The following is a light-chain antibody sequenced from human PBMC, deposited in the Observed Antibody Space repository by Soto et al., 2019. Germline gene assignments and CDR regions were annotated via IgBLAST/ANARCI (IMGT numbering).Light chain of an antibody. CDR1: SSDVGGYNY. J-gene: IGLJ2*01. CDR2: DVS. CDR3: SSFTISRDLV. V-gene: IGLV2-14*01. Sequence: QSALTQPASVSGSPGQSITISCTGTSSDVGGYNYVSWYQQHPGKAPKLMIYDVSIRPSGVSNRFSGSKSGNTASLTISGLQAEDEADYYCSSFTISRDLVFGGGTKLTVL.